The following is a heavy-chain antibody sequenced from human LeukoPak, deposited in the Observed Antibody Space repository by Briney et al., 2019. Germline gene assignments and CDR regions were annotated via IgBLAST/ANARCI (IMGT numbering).Heavy chain of an antibody. CDR3: ASGGLRYFDWLLSPLDY. D-gene: IGHD3-9*01. CDR1: GFTFSSYG. CDR2: ISYDGSNK. V-gene: IGHV3-30*03. Sequence: GGSLRLSCAASGFTFSSYGMHWVRQALGKGLEWVAVISYDGSNKYYADSVKGRFTISRDNSKNTLYLQMNSLRAEDTAVYYCASGGLRYFDWLLSPLDYWGQGTLVAVSS. J-gene: IGHJ4*02.